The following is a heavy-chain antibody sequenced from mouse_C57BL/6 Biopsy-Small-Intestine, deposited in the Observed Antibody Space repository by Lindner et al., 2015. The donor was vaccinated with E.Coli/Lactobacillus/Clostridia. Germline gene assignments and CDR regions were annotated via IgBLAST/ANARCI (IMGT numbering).Heavy chain of an antibody. J-gene: IGHJ1*03. CDR3: TVLTWTWYFDV. Sequence: VQLQESGAELVRPGASVTLSCKASGYIFTDYEMHWVKQTPVDGLEWVGAVDPETGGTAYNQKFKGKAILTADKSSSTAYMELRSLTSEDSAVYYCTVLTWTWYFDVWGTGTTVTVSS. CDR2: VDPETGGT. CDR1: GYIFTDYE. D-gene: IGHD4-1*01. V-gene: IGHV1-15*01.